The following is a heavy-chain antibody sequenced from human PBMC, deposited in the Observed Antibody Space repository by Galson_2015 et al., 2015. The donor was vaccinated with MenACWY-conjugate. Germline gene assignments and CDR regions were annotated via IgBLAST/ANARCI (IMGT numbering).Heavy chain of an antibody. V-gene: IGHV3-48*02. Sequence: SLRLSCAASGFTLSSYSMNWVRQAPGKGLEWVSYISSSSSTIYYADSVKGRFTISRDNAKNSLYLQMNSLRDEDTAVYYCARGGYCSSTSCYRDYYGMDVWGQGTTVTVSS. CDR3: ARGGYCSSTSCYRDYYGMDV. CDR2: ISSSSSTI. D-gene: IGHD2-2*01. CDR1: GFTLSSYS. J-gene: IGHJ6*02.